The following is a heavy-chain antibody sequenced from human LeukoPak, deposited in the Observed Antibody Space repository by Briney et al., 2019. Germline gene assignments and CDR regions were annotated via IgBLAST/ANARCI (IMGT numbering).Heavy chain of an antibody. CDR3: ARPDEQQLVRDAFDI. J-gene: IGHJ3*02. V-gene: IGHV3-48*04. CDR2: ISSDGGTI. CDR1: GFTFSRKT. D-gene: IGHD6-13*01. Sequence: GGSLRLSCAASGFTFSRKTMNWVRQAPGKGLEWVSYISSDGGTIYYADSVKGRFTVSRDNAKNSLYLQMNSLRAEDTAVYYCARPDEQQLVRDAFDIWGQGTMVTVSS.